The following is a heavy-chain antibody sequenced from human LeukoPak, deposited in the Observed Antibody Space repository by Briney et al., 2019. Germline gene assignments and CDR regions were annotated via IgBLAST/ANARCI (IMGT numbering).Heavy chain of an antibody. J-gene: IGHJ4*02. CDR1: GFTFSSYS. CDR3: ARELIRGFLLTSRAPNPSDY. Sequence: GGSLRLSCAASGFTFSSYSMNWVRQAPGKGLEWVSSISSSSSYIYYADSVKGRFTISRDNAKNSLYLQTNSLRAEDTAVYYCARELIRGFLLTSRAPNPSDYWGQGTLVTVSS. D-gene: IGHD3-10*01. V-gene: IGHV3-21*01. CDR2: ISSSSSYI.